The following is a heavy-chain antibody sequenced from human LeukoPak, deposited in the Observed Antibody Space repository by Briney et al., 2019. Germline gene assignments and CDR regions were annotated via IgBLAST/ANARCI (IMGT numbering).Heavy chain of an antibody. CDR1: GFTVSSNY. V-gene: IGHV3-53*01. Sequence: GGSLRLSCAASGFTVSSNYMSWVRQAPGKGLEWVSVIYSGGSTYYADSVKGRFTISRDNSKNTLYLQMNSLRAEDTAVYYCAKDSVWWELLGEDLFDYWGQGTLVTVSS. CDR2: IYSGGST. D-gene: IGHD1-26*01. CDR3: AKDSVWWELLGEDLFDY. J-gene: IGHJ4*02.